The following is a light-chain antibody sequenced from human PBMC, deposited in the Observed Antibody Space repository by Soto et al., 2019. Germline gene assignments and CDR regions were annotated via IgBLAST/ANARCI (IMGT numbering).Light chain of an antibody. V-gene: IGKV1-39*01. J-gene: IGKJ4*01. CDR1: QSISSY. CDR3: QQSYGTPLT. CDR2: AAS. Sequence: DIQMTQSPSSLSASVGDRVTITCRASQSISSYLNWYQQKPGKAPKLLIYAASSLQSGVPSRFSGSGSATDFTLTISSLQPEDFATYYCQQSYGTPLTFVGGTKVEIK.